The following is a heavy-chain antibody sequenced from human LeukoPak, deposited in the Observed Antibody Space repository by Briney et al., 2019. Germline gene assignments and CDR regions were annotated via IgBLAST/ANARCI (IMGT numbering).Heavy chain of an antibody. J-gene: IGHJ6*03. CDR1: GGSISSYY. D-gene: IGHD3-3*01. V-gene: IGHV4-59*12. CDR2: IYYSGST. Sequence: KASETLSLTCTVSGGSISSYYWSWIRQPPGKGLEWIGYIYYSGSTNYNPSLKSRVTISVDTSKNQFSLKLSSVTAADTAVCYCAREHRTYYDFWSGPNYYYYMDVWGKGTTVTVSS. CDR3: AREHRTYYDFWSGPNYYYYMDV.